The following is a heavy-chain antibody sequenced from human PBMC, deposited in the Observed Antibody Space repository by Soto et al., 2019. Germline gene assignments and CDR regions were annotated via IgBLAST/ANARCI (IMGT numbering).Heavy chain of an antibody. CDR2: MNPNSGNT. J-gene: IGHJ5*02. CDR1: GYTFTSYD. Sequence: ASVKVSCKASGYTFTSYDINWVRQATEQGLEWMGWMNPNSGNTGYAQKFQGRVTMTRNTSISTAYMELSSLRSEDTAVYYCARGISAFWSGYYPWFDPWGQGTLVTVSS. D-gene: IGHD3-3*01. V-gene: IGHV1-8*01. CDR3: ARGISAFWSGYYPWFDP.